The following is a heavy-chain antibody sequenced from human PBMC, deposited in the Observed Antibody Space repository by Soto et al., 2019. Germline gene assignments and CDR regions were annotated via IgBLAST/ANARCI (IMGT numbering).Heavy chain of an antibody. CDR2: IDPIGGTT. D-gene: IGHD3-16*02. V-gene: IGHV3-23*01. Sequence: GGSLRLSCAASRFTFNNYVMTWVRQAPGKGLEWVSTIDPIGGTTNYADSVRGRFTISRDNSKNTLYLQMNSLRVEDTAVYYCARVYYDYIWGSYPLVYWGQGTLVTGSS. CDR3: ARVYYDYIWGSYPLVY. CDR1: RFTFNNYV. J-gene: IGHJ4*02.